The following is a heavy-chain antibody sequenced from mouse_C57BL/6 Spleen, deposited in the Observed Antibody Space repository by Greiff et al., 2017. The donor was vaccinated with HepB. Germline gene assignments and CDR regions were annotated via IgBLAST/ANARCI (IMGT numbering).Heavy chain of an antibody. J-gene: IGHJ4*01. Sequence: EVQLVESGGGLVKPGGSLKLSCAASGFTFSSYAMSWVRQTPEKRLEWVATISDGGSYTYYPDNVKGRITIARDNAKNNLYLQLSHLKSEDTAMYYCARDPSITTVVAHYYAMDYWGQGTSVTVSS. CDR2: ISDGGSYT. CDR1: GFTFSSYA. D-gene: IGHD1-1*01. V-gene: IGHV5-4*01. CDR3: ARDPSITTVVAHYYAMDY.